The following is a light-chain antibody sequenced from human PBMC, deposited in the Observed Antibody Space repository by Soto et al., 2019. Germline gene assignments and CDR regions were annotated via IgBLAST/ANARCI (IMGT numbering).Light chain of an antibody. CDR2: GVS. Sequence: QSVLTQPASVSGSPGQSITISCTGTSSDLGDYNYVSWYQQHPGKAPKLIIYGVSNRPSGISNRFSASKSGNTASLTISGLQTEDEADYYCSSYTSTNTLVFGGGTKLTVL. V-gene: IGLV2-14*01. CDR1: SSDLGDYNY. CDR3: SSYTSTNTLV. J-gene: IGLJ2*01.